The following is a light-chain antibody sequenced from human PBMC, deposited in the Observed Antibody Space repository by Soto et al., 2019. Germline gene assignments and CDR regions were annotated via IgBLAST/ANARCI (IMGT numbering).Light chain of an antibody. CDR3: CSYAGSSTLV. J-gene: IGLJ2*01. CDR1: SSDVGSYNL. V-gene: IGLV2-23*01. CDR2: EGS. Sequence: QAVLTQPASVSGSPGQSITISCTGTSSDVGSYNLVSWYQQHPGKAPKLMIYEGSKRPSGVSNRFSGSKSGNTASLTISGLQAEDEADSYCCSYAGSSTLVFGGGTKLTVL.